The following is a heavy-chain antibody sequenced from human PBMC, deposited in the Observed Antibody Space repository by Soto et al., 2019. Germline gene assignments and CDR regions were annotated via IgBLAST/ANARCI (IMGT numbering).Heavy chain of an antibody. D-gene: IGHD6-13*01. CDR2: MYYSGST. CDR1: GGSINSGGYY. J-gene: IGHJ4*02. CDR3: ARRYRQSGLSSSWLFDY. V-gene: IGHV4-31*03. Sequence: QVQLRESGPGLVKPSQTLSLTCTVSGGSINSGGYYWNWIRQHPGKGLEWIGYMYYSGSTYYNPFLRGRVIISADTSENHFSLQLSYLTAAEPPVSFCARRYRQSGLSSSWLFDYWGQGTLVNVSS.